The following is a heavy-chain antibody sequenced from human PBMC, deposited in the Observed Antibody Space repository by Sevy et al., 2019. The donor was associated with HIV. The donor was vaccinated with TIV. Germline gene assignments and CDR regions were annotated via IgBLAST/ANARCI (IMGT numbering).Heavy chain of an antibody. V-gene: IGHV3-49*03. CDR2: IRSKAYGGTT. D-gene: IGHD3-22*01. CDR1: GFTFDDYT. J-gene: IGHJ4*02. Sequence: GGSLRLSCTASGFTFDDYTMSWFRQAPGKGLEWVGFIRSKAYGGTTEYAASVKGRFTISRDDSKSIAFLQMNSLKTEDTAVYYCTRDLGYYDSSRMYHYWGQGTLVTVSS. CDR3: TRDLGYYDSSRMYHY.